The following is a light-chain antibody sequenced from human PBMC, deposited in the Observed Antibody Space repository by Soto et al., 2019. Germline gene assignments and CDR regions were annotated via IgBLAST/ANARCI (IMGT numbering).Light chain of an antibody. CDR2: AAS. J-gene: IGKJ1*01. Sequence: DVQITKTPSSLSASVGDRVTITCRASQSISSYLNWYQQKPGKAPKLLIYAASSLQSGVPSRFSGSGSGTDFTLTISSLQHEDFATYYCQPIYSTPPTCGQGTNVDIK. CDR1: QSISSY. V-gene: IGKV1-39*01. CDR3: QPIYSTPPT.